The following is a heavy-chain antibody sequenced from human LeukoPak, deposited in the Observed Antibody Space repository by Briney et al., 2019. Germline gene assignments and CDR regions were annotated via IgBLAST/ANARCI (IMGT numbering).Heavy chain of an antibody. Sequence: GGSLRLSCAASGFTFSSYSMNWVRQAPGKGLEWVSSISSSSSYIYYADSVKGRFTISRDNAENSLYLQMNSLRAEDTAVYYCARDRTAVAGLFDYWGQGTLVTVSS. CDR2: ISSSSSYI. J-gene: IGHJ4*02. V-gene: IGHV3-21*01. D-gene: IGHD6-19*01. CDR3: ARDRTAVAGLFDY. CDR1: GFTFSSYS.